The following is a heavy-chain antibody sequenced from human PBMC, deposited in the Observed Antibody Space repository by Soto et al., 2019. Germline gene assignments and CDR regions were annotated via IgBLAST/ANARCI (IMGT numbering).Heavy chain of an antibody. J-gene: IGHJ6*02. CDR1: GGSISSYY. V-gene: IGHV4-59*01. D-gene: IGHD6-19*01. CDR2: IYYSGST. Sequence: QVQLQESGPGLVKPSETLSLTCTVSGGSISSYYWRWIRQPPGKGLEWIGYIYYSGSTNYNPSLQSRDVISVDTSKHQLSLKLSSVTAADTAVYYCASGYSSGWYGDYDYGIDVWGQGTTVTGSS. CDR3: ASGYSSGWYGDYDYGIDV.